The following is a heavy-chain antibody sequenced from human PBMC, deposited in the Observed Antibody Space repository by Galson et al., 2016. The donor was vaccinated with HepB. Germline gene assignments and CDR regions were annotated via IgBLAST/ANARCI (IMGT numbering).Heavy chain of an antibody. CDR2: IRSKTYGGTI. J-gene: IGHJ4*02. CDR3: SRADFNWLLYYDY. D-gene: IGHD3-9*01. V-gene: IGHV3-49*03. CDR1: GFNFGDYA. Sequence: SLRLSCATSGFNFGDYAMSWFRQAPGKGLEWVGFIRSKTYGGTIDYAASMIGRFTISGDDSKSIAYLQMNSLKTGDTAVYYCSRADFNWLLYYDYWGQGTLVTVSS.